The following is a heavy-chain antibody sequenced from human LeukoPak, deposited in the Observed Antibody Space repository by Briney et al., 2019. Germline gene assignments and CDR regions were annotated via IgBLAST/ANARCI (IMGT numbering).Heavy chain of an antibody. Sequence: GESLQISCKGSGYSFTSYWIGWVRQLPGKGLEWMGIIYPGDSDTRYSPSFQGQVTISADKSISTACLQWSSLKASDTAMYYCARLRYCSGGSCYSSADYYYYGMDVWGQGTTVTVSS. CDR3: ARLRYCSGGSCYSSADYYYYGMDV. CDR2: IYPGDSDT. V-gene: IGHV5-51*01. CDR1: GYSFTSYW. D-gene: IGHD2-15*01. J-gene: IGHJ6*02.